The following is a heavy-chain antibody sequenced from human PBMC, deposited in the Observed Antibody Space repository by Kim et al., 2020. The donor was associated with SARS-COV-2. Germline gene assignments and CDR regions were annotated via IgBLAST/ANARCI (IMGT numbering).Heavy chain of an antibody. Sequence: GGSLRLSCAASGFTFSDSAMHWVRQAPGKGLEWVGRIRSKGNGYASADTESGKVTITIARDNSTLTAHLHSLSAETTATADYASTRVPGTTVAFCEAFV. CDR1: GFTFSDSA. D-gene: IGHD1-1*01. V-gene: IGHV3-73*01. CDR2: IRSKGNGYAS. J-gene: IGHJ3*02. CDR3: TRVPGTTVAFCEAFV.